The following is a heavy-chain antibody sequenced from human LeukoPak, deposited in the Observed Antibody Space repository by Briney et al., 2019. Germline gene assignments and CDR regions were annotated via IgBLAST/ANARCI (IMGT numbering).Heavy chain of an antibody. V-gene: IGHV4-34*01. J-gene: IGHJ4*02. CDR2: INHSGST. D-gene: IGHD4-23*01. Sequence: GSLRLSCAASGFTFSSYSMNWVRQAPGKGLEWIGEINHSGSTNYNPSLKSRVTISVDTSKNQFSLKLSSVTAADTAVYYCARLESYGGNSGVWGQGTLVTVSS. CDR3: ARLESYGGNSGV. CDR1: GFTFSSYS.